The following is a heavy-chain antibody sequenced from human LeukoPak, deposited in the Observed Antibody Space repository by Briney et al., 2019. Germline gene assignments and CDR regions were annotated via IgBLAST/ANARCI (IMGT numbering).Heavy chain of an antibody. CDR2: INSDGSST. CDR1: GFTFSSYW. D-gene: IGHD3-10*01. V-gene: IGHV3-74*01. J-gene: IGHJ6*02. CDR3: ARGELWFGELLRDYYYYGMDV. Sequence: GGPLRLSCAASGFTFSSYWMHWVRQAPGKGLVWVSRINSDGSSTSYADSVKGRFTISRDNAKNTLYLQMNSLRAEDTAVYYCARGELWFGELLRDYYYYGMDVWGQGTTVTVSS.